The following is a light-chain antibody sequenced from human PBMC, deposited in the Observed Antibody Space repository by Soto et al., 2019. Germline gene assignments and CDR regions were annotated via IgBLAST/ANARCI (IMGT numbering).Light chain of an antibody. Sequence: DIQMTQSPSCLSASVGDRVTSTCQASQDIRNSLNWYQQKPGTAPNLLIYDASNLETGVPSRFSGSGSGTDFTLTISSLQPEDFATYYCQQANSFPITFGQGTRLEIK. V-gene: IGKV1-33*01. J-gene: IGKJ5*01. CDR2: DAS. CDR1: QDIRNS. CDR3: QQANSFPIT.